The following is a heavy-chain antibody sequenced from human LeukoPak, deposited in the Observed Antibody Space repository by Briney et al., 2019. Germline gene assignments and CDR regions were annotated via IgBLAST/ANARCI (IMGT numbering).Heavy chain of an antibody. CDR2: IIPILGIA. CDR1: GGTFSSYA. J-gene: IGHJ4*02. D-gene: IGHD3-10*01. Sequence: ASVKVSCKASGGTFSSYAISWVRQAPGQGLEWMGRIIPILGIANYAQKFQGRVTITADKSTSTAYMELSSLRSEDTAVYYCARGERRGVIITSFDYWGQGTLVTVSS. CDR3: ARGERRGVIITSFDY. V-gene: IGHV1-69*04.